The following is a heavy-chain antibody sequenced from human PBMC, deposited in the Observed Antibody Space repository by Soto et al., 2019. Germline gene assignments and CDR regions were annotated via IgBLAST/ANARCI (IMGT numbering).Heavy chain of an antibody. V-gene: IGHV3-23*01. CDR2: ITDNGGST. CDR1: GFTFSRDG. CDR3: AGGRKEPTAIGVAFAI. Sequence: EVQLLESGGGLVQAGGSLRLSCAASGFTFSRDGMSWVRQAPGKGLEWVSLITDNGGSTYYADSVKGRFTISRDNAKNSLYLQMIGLRAEDTAVYFCAGGRKEPTAIGVAFAIWGQGTMVTVSS. D-gene: IGHD2-2*01. J-gene: IGHJ3*02.